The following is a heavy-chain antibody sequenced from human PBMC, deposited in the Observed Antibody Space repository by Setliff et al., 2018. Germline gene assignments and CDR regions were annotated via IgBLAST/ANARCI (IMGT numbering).Heavy chain of an antibody. D-gene: IGHD3-3*01. J-gene: IGHJ6*03. CDR1: GDSISSRRNY. V-gene: IGHV4-61*09. CDR2: IYTSWST. Sequence: PSETLSLTCTVSGDSISSRRNYWGWLRQPAGKELEWIGQIYTSWSTNYNPSLKSRVTISLDTSKNQFSLKLTSVTAADTAVYYCARMSGFQYMDVWGKGTTVTVSS. CDR3: ARMSGFQYMDV.